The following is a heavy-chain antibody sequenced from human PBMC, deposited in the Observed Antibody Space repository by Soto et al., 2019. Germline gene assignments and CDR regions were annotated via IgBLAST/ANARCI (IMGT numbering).Heavy chain of an antibody. V-gene: IGHV1-3*01. Sequence: QVQLVQSGAEVKKPGASVKVSCKASGYTFTSYPTHWGRQAPGQRLEWMGWIDAGNGNTKYSRKFRGRVTFTTDTSASTAYMDRSSLISEDTAVYYCARAGYTSGSPYYGMDVWGQGTTVTVSS. J-gene: IGHJ6*02. CDR1: GYTFTSYP. D-gene: IGHD5-18*01. CDR2: IDAGNGNT. CDR3: ARAGYTSGSPYYGMDV.